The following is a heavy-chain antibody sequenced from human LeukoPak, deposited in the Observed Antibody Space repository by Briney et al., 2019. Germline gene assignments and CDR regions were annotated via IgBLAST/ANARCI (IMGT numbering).Heavy chain of an antibody. CDR1: GGTFSSYG. Sequence: ASVKVSCKASGGTFSSYGISWVRQAPGQGLEWMGWISAYNGNTNYAQKLQGRVTMTTDTSTSTAYMELRSLRSDDTAVYYCARPQSYSSSWYLDYWGQGTLVTVSS. D-gene: IGHD6-13*01. CDR2: ISAYNGNT. J-gene: IGHJ4*02. CDR3: ARPQSYSSSWYLDY. V-gene: IGHV1-18*01.